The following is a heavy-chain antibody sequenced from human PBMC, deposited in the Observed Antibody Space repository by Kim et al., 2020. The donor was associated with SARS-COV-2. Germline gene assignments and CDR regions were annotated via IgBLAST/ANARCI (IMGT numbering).Heavy chain of an antibody. D-gene: IGHD2-15*01. Sequence: GGSLRLSCAASGFTFSSYGMHWVRQAPGKGLEWVAVIWYDGSNKYYADSVKGRFTISRDNSKNTLYLQMNSLRAEDTAVYYCAKDPPGIGYGMDVWGQGTTVTVSS. CDR3: AKDPPGIGYGMDV. CDR2: IWYDGSNK. J-gene: IGHJ6*02. V-gene: IGHV3-33*06. CDR1: GFTFSSYG.